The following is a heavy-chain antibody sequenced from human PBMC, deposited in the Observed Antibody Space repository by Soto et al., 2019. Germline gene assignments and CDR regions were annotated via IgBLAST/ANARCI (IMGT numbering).Heavy chain of an antibody. Sequence: SVKVSCKASGGTFSSYAISWVRQAPGRGLEWMGGIIPIFGTANYAQKFQGRVTITADESTSTAYMELSSLRSEDTAVYYCARXGYSYGYQIRIVNAFDIWGQGTMVTVSS. CDR2: IIPIFGTA. D-gene: IGHD5-18*01. V-gene: IGHV1-69*13. CDR1: GGTFSSYA. J-gene: IGHJ3*02. CDR3: ARXGYSYGYQIRIVNAFDI.